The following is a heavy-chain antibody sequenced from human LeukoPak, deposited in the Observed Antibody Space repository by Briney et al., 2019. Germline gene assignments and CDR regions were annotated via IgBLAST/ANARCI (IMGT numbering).Heavy chain of an antibody. CDR1: GGTFSSYA. CDR3: ASGGGSYGGFQH. Sequence: SVKVSCKASGGTFSSYAISWVRQAPGQGLEWMGGIIPIFGTANYAQKFQGRVTITADESTSTAYMELSSLRSEDTAVYYCASGGGSYGGFQHWGQGTLATVSS. D-gene: IGHD1-26*01. V-gene: IGHV1-69*13. CDR2: IIPIFGTA. J-gene: IGHJ1*01.